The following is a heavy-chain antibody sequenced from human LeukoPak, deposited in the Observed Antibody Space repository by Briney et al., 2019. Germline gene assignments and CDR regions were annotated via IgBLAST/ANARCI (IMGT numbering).Heavy chain of an antibody. D-gene: IGHD5-12*01. V-gene: IGHV4-4*07. CDR2: VYTSGIT. CDR1: DCSISSYY. J-gene: IGHJ5*02. CDR3: ARARTPGYSGHEPPANWFDP. Sequence: SETLSLTCTVSDCSISSYYWSWIRQAAGKGLEWIGLVYTSGITNYNPSLKGRFTMSVDTSKNQFSLKLSSVTAADTAVSYSARARTPGYSGHEPPANWFDPWGQGTLVTVSS.